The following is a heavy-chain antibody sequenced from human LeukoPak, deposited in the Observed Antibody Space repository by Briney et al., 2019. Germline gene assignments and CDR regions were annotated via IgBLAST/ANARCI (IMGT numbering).Heavy chain of an antibody. J-gene: IGHJ3*02. CDR2: IYYSGST. V-gene: IGHV4-39*01. CDR1: GGSISSSSYY. Sequence: PSETLSLTCTVSGGSISSSSYYWGWIRQPPGKGLEWIGSIYYSGSTYYSPSLKSRVTISVDTSKNQFSLKLSSVTAADTAVYYCPRLYYYDLDAFDIWGQGTMVTVSS. CDR3: PRLYYYDLDAFDI. D-gene: IGHD3-22*01.